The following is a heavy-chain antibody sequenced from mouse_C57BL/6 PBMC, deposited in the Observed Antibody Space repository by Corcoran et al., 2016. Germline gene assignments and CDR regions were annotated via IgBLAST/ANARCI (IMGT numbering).Heavy chain of an antibody. Sequence: EVQLQQSGPELVKPGASVKISCKASGYSFSYYNMNWVKQSHGKSLEWIGDINPYNGGTSYNQKFKGKATLTVDKSSSTAYMELLSLTSEDSADYYCAGGGYSNYLDYWGQGTTLTVSS. CDR3: AGGGYSNYLDY. J-gene: IGHJ2*01. V-gene: IGHV1-26*01. D-gene: IGHD2-5*01. CDR1: GYSFSYYN. CDR2: INPYNGGT.